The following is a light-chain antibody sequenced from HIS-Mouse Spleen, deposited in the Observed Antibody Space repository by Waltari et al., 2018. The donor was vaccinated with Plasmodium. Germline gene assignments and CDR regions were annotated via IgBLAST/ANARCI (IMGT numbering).Light chain of an antibody. CDR1: QSVSSSY. CDR3: QQYGSSPIT. V-gene: IGKV3-20*01. CDR2: GAS. J-gene: IGKJ5*01. Sequence: EIVLTQSPGTLSLSPGERATLPYRASQSVSSSYLAWYQQKPGQAPRLLILGASSRATGIPDRCSGSGSETDFTLTISRLEPEDLAVYYCQQYGSSPITFGQGTRLEIK.